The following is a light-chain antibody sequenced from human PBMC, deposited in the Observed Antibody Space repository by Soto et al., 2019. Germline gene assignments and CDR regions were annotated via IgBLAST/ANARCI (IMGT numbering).Light chain of an antibody. V-gene: IGKV3-15*01. Sequence: EIVMTQSPATLSVSPGEGATLSCRASQSVSHNLAWYQQKPGQAPRLLIYGASTRATGIPTRFSGSGSGTEFTLTISSLQSEDFAVYYCEQYNSGPPLYTFGQGTVLEIK. CDR2: GAS. J-gene: IGKJ2*01. CDR1: QSVSHN. CDR3: EQYNSGPPLYT.